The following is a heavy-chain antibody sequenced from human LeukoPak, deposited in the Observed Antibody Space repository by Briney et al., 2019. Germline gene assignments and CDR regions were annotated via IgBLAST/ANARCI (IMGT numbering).Heavy chain of an antibody. D-gene: IGHD1-20*01. Sequence: PSETLSLTCTVSGGSVSSGSYQWSWIRQPAGKGLEWIGRIYTSGSTNYNPSLKSRVTMSVDTSKNQFSLKLSSVTAADTAVYYCARAPGITGTYYYYYYMDVWGKGTTVTVSS. CDR2: IYTSGST. J-gene: IGHJ6*03. V-gene: IGHV4-61*02. CDR3: ARAPGITGTYYYYYYMDV. CDR1: GGSVSSGSYQ.